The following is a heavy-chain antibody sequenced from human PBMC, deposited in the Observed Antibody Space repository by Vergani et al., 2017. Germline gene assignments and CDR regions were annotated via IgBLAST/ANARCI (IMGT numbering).Heavy chain of an antibody. CDR1: GGSISSSSYY. V-gene: IGHV4-39*01. D-gene: IGHD3-10*01. J-gene: IGHJ3*02. CDR3: ARVEFRTLPHDDAFDI. CDR2: IYYSGST. Sequence: QLQLQESGPGLVKPSETLSLTCTVSGGSISSSSYYWGWIRQPPGKGLEWIGSIYYSGSTYYNPSLKSRVTISVDTSKNQFSLKLSSVTAADTAVYYCARVEFRTLPHDDAFDIWGQGTMVTVSS.